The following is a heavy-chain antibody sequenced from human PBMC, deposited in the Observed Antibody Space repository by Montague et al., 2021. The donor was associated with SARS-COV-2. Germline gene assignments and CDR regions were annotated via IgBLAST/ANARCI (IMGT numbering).Heavy chain of an antibody. CDR3: ARAERGSCGDGNCYQYFFNY. CDR1: GDSVSTNSGT. V-gene: IGHV6-1*01. Sequence: CAISGDSVSTNSGTWNWVRLSPSRGLEWLGRTYYRSEWYSDYSVPAKSRISINPDTSKNQFSLQLNSVTPEDTAVYYCARAERGSCGDGNCYQYFFNYWGQGTLVTVSS. CDR2: TYYRSEWYS. J-gene: IGHJ4*02. D-gene: IGHD2-15*01.